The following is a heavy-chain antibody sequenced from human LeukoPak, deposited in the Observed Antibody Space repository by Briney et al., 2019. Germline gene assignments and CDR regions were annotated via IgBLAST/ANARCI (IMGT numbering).Heavy chain of an antibody. V-gene: IGHV1-46*01. CDR3: ARGRDIVVVPAAPPYGMDV. D-gene: IGHD2-2*01. CDR2: INPSGGST. J-gene: IGHJ6*02. Sequence: GASVKVSCKASGYTFTSYYMHWVRQAPGQGLEWMGIINPSGGSTSYAQKFQGRVTMTRDTSTSTVYMELSSLRSEDTAVYYCARGRDIVVVPAAPPYGMDVWGQGTTVTVSS. CDR1: GYTFTSYY.